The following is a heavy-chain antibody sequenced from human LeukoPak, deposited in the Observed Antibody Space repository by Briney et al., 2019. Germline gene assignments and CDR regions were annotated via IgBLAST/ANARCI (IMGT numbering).Heavy chain of an antibody. CDR1: GFTFSSYW. V-gene: IGHV3-7*01. CDR3: ARGATAAGNPDYYFDY. Sequence: GGSLRLSCAASGFTFSSYWMSWVRQAPGKGLEWVANIKQDGSEKYYVDSVKGRFTISRDNAKNSLYLQMNSLRAEDTAVYYCARGATAAGNPDYYFDYWGQGTLVTVSS. D-gene: IGHD6-13*01. CDR2: IKQDGSEK. J-gene: IGHJ4*02.